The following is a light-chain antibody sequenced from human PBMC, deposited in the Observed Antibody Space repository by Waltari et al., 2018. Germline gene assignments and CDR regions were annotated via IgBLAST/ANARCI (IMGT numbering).Light chain of an antibody. CDR2: KFS. V-gene: IGKV2-24*01. Sequence: DIVMTQPPLSSPVTLGQPASTSCRYSQSLVNSEGNTYLSWLQQRPVQPPRLLIFKFSNRFSGVPDRFSGSGSGTDFTLKISRVEAEDVGVYYCTQASQVPHTFGQGTKLEIK. CDR3: TQASQVPHT. CDR1: QSLVNSEGNTY. J-gene: IGKJ2*01.